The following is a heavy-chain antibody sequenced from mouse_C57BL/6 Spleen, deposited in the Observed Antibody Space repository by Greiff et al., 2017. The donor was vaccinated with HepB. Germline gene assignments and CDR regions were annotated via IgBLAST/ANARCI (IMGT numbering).Heavy chain of an antibody. CDR2: ISYDGSN. Sequence: EVQLQQSGPGLVKPSQSLSLTCSVTGYSITSSYYWNWIRQFPGNKLEWMGYISYDGSNNYNPSLKNRISITRDTSKNQFFLKLNSVTTEDTATYYCARDWAWFAYWGQRTLVTVSA. V-gene: IGHV3-6*01. CDR1: GYSITSSYY. CDR3: ARDWAWFAY. D-gene: IGHD4-1*01. J-gene: IGHJ3*01.